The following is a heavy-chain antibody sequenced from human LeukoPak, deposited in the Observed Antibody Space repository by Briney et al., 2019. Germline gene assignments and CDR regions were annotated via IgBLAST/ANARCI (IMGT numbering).Heavy chain of an antibody. Sequence: GGSLRLSCAASGFTFSSYDMHWVRQATGKGLEWVSAIGTAGDTYYPGSVKGRFTISRENAKNSLYLQMNSLRAEDTAVYYCARESTHLRNFEYWGQGTLVTVSS. CDR1: GFTFSSYD. D-gene: IGHD5-12*01. CDR2: IGTAGDT. J-gene: IGHJ4*02. CDR3: ARESTHLRNFEY. V-gene: IGHV3-13*04.